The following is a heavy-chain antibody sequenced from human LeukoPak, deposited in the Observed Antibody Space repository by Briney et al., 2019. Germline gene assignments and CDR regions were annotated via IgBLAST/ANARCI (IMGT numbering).Heavy chain of an antibody. J-gene: IGHJ4*02. CDR3: ARVGTAGTSY. D-gene: IGHD6-13*01. CDR1: GFIFSRDW. Sequence: GESLEISCKGAGFIFSRDWISLVRQMPGKGLEWMGRTDPSDSYTNYSPSFQGHVTISADKSISTAYLQWSTLKASDTAMYCCARVGTAGTSYWGQGTLVTASS. V-gene: IGHV5-10-1*01. CDR2: TDPSDSYT.